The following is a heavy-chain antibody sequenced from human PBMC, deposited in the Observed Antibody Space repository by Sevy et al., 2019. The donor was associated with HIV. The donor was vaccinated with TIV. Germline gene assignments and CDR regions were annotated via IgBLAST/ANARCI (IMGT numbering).Heavy chain of an antibody. CDR1: GFTFDDFA. CDR3: AKDIGATGIAVVAN. J-gene: IGHJ4*02. V-gene: IGHV3-9*01. D-gene: IGHD6-19*01. CDR2: LNWDSGSV. Sequence: GGSLRLSCPASGFTFDDFAMHWVRQVPGKGLEWVSGLNWDSGSVAYADSVKGRFTISRDNAKNALFLQMNSLRAEDTALYYCAKDIGATGIAVVANWGQGIQVTVSS.